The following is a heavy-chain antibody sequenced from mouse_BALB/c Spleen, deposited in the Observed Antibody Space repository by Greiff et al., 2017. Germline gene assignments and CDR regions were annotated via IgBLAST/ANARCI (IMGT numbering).Heavy chain of an antibody. CDR3: ASGGSYDGYYWFAY. Sequence: QVHVKQSGPELVKPGASVRISCKASGYTFTSYYIHWVKQRPGQGLEWIGWIYPGNVNTKYNEKFKGKATLTADKSSSTAYMQLSSLTSEDSAVYFCASGGSYDGYYWFAYWGQGTLVTVSA. CDR1: GYTFTSYY. CDR2: IYPGNVNT. V-gene: IGHV1S56*01. J-gene: IGHJ3*01. D-gene: IGHD2-3*01.